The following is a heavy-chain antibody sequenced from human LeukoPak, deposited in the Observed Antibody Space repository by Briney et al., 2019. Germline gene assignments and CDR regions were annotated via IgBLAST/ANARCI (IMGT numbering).Heavy chain of an antibody. CDR3: ARGSSKESQEGDWFDP. D-gene: IGHD6-6*01. V-gene: IGHV1-46*01. CDR2: INPSGGST. J-gene: IGHJ5*02. Sequence: ASVKVSCKASGYTFTSYYMHWVRQAPGQGLEWMGIINPSGGSTSYAQKFQGRVTMTRDMSTSIVYMELSSLRSEDTAVYYCARGSSKESQEGDWFDPWGQGTLVTVSS. CDR1: GYTFTSYY.